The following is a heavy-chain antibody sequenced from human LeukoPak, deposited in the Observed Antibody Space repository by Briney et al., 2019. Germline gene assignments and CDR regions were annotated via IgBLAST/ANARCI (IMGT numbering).Heavy chain of an antibody. Sequence: SETLSLTCTASGGSISCYYWSCIRQPPRKGLEWIGYIYYSGSTNYNPSLKSRVTISVDTSKNQFSLRLSSVTAADTAVYYCANTHLAAPPFDYWGQGTLVTVSS. CDR2: IYYSGST. D-gene: IGHD6-6*01. CDR1: GGSISCYY. J-gene: IGHJ4*02. V-gene: IGHV4-59*08. CDR3: ANTHLAAPPFDY.